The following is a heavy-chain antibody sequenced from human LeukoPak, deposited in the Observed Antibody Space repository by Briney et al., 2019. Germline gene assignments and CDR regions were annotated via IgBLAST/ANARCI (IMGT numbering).Heavy chain of an antibody. D-gene: IGHD6-19*01. CDR1: GGSFSSYY. V-gene: IGHV4-34*01. CDR3: ARAGSGWYLDY. J-gene: IGHJ4*02. Sequence: SETLSLTCAVYGGSFSSYYWSWIRQPPGKGLEWIGEINHSGSTNYNPSLKSRVTISVDTSTNQFSLKVSSVTAADTAVYYCARAGSGWYLDYWGQGTLVTVSS. CDR2: INHSGST.